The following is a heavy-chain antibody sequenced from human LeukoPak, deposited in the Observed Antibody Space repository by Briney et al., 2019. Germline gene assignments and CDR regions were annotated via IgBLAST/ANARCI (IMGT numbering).Heavy chain of an antibody. CDR2: ISSSGSTI. CDR3: ARVNGYDYYYYYYMDV. J-gene: IGHJ6*03. D-gene: IGHD5-12*01. Sequence: GGSLRLPCAASGFTFSDYYMSWIRQAPGKGLEWVSYISSSGSTIYYADSVKGRFTISRDNAKNSRYLQMNSLRAEDTAVYYCARVNGYDYYYYYYMDVWGKGTTVTVSS. V-gene: IGHV3-11*04. CDR1: GFTFSDYY.